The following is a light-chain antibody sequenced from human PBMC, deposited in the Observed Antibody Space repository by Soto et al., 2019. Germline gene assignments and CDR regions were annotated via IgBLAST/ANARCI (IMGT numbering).Light chain of an antibody. Sequence: QSVLTQPASVSGSPGQSITISCTGTSSDVGAYYSVSWYQHHPGKAPKLIIYGVTNRPSGVSNRFSGSKSGNTASLTISGLQAEDEADYHCSSYTSGSSHYVFGTGKSSPS. CDR2: GVT. CDR1: SSDVGAYYS. J-gene: IGLJ1*01. CDR3: SSYTSGSSHYV. V-gene: IGLV2-14*01.